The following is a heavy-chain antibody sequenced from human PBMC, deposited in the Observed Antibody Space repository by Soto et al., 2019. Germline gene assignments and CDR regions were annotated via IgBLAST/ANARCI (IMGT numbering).Heavy chain of an antibody. V-gene: IGHV3-30-3*01. CDR3: ARDRLYESLKDNYYYYGLDV. CDR2: ISYDGSNK. J-gene: IGHJ6*02. Sequence: GGSLRLSCAASGFTFSSYAMHWVRQAPGKGLEWVAVISYDGSNKYYADSVKGRFTISRDNSKNTLYLQMNSLRAEDTAVYYCARDRLYESLKDNYYYYGLDVWGQGTTVTVSS. D-gene: IGHD3-16*02. CDR1: GFTFSSYA.